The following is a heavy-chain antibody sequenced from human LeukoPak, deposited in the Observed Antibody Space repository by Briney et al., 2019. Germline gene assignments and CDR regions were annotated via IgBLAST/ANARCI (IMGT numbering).Heavy chain of an antibody. J-gene: IGHJ4*02. CDR3: ARVNMGQQLGSCDY. Sequence: ASVKVSCKASGYPFTSYGISWVRQAPGQGLECMGWISAYNGKTDYAQKFQGRVTMTTDTSTTTAYMELRTLRSDDTAVYYCARVNMGQQLGSCDYWGQGTLVTVSS. CDR2: ISAYNGKT. CDR1: GYPFTSYG. V-gene: IGHV1-18*01. D-gene: IGHD6-13*01.